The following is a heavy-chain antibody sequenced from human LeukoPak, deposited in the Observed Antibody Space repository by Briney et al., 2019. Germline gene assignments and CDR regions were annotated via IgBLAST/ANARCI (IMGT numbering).Heavy chain of an antibody. V-gene: IGHV1-2*02. CDR1: GYTFTGYY. Sequence: ASVKVSCKASGYTFTGYYMHWVRQAPGQGLEWMGWINPNSGGTNYAQKFQGRVTMTRDTSISTAYMELSRLRSDDTAVYYCAREGFPIVVVPATLVSYFDYWGQGTLVTVSS. D-gene: IGHD2-2*01. CDR3: AREGFPIVVVPATLVSYFDY. CDR2: INPNSGGT. J-gene: IGHJ4*02.